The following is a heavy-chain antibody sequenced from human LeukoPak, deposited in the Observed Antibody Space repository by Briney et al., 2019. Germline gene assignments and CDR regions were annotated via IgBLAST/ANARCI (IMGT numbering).Heavy chain of an antibody. J-gene: IGHJ3*02. V-gene: IGHV3-7*01. Sequence: LPGGSLRLSCAASEFTFSSYWMNWVRQAPGKGLEWVAKIKQGGSEKYYVDSVKGRFTMSRDNAKSSVYLQMDSLRADDTAVYYCATGKYVGGPFEIWGQGTMVTVSS. CDR2: IKQGGSEK. D-gene: IGHD3-10*01. CDR1: EFTFSSYW. CDR3: ATGKYVGGPFEI.